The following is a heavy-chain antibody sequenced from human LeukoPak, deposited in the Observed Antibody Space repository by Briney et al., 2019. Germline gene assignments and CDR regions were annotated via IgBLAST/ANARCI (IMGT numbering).Heavy chain of an antibody. Sequence: GGSLRLSCAASGFTFSSYAMSWVRQAPGKGLEWVSAISGSGGSTYYADSVKGRFTISRDNSKNTLYLQMNSLRAEDTAVYYCAKDRGFLEWLLDAFDIWGQGTMVTVSS. CDR2: ISGSGGST. D-gene: IGHD3-3*01. CDR3: AKDRGFLEWLLDAFDI. J-gene: IGHJ3*02. V-gene: IGHV3-23*01. CDR1: GFTFSSYA.